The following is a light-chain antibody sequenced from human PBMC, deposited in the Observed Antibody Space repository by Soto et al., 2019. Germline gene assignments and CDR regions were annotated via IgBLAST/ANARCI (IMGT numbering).Light chain of an antibody. CDR2: APS. Sequence: EIVLTQSPGTLSLSPGERATLSCRASQSVSSSYLAWYQQKPGQAPGLLIYAPSSRATGIPDRFSGSGSGTDFTRTISRLEPEDFAVYYCQQYGSSPQTFGQGTKVEI. V-gene: IGKV3-20*01. CDR3: QQYGSSPQT. J-gene: IGKJ1*01. CDR1: QSVSSSY.